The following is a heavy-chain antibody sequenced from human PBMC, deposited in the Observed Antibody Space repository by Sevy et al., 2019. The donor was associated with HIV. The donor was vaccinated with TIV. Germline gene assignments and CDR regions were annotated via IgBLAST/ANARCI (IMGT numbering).Heavy chain of an antibody. D-gene: IGHD1-26*01. CDR3: ARGALSGSYGGPLDY. Sequence: GGSLRLSCAASGFTFSIYDMHWVRQATGKGLKWVSAINTVGDTYYPGSVKGRFTISRENAKNSLYLQMNSLRAGDTAVYYCARGALSGSYGGPLDYWGQGTLITVS. V-gene: IGHV3-13*01. CDR2: INTVGDT. J-gene: IGHJ4*02. CDR1: GFTFSIYD.